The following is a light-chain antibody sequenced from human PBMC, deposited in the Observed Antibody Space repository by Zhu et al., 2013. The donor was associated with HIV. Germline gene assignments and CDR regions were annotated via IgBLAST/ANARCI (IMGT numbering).Light chain of an antibody. CDR2: DVI. CDR1: SSDVGGYNY. J-gene: IGLJ3*02. V-gene: IGLV2-11*01. Sequence: QSALTQPRSVSGSPGQSVTISCTGTSSDVGGYNYVSWYQQHPGKAPKLIIYDVINRPSGVSNRFSGSKSGNTASLTISGLQAEDEAEYYCNSYSSSNTLEVFGGGTKLTV. CDR3: NSYSSSNTLEV.